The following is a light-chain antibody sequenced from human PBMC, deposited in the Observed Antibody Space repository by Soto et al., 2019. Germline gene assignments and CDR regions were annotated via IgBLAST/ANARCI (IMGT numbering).Light chain of an antibody. CDR2: DVS. V-gene: IGKV1-5*01. Sequence: IQMTQSPSTLSASVGDRVTITCRASQSISSWLAWYQQKPGKVPKLLIYDVSSLESGVPSRFSGSGSGTEFTLTISSLQPDDFATYYCQQYYRQATFGQGTKVDIK. CDR3: QQYYRQAT. CDR1: QSISSW. J-gene: IGKJ1*01.